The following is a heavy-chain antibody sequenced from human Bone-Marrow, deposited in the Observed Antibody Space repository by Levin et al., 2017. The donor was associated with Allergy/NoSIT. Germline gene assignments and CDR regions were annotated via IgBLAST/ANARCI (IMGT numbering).Heavy chain of an antibody. J-gene: IGHJ5*02. D-gene: IGHD6-19*01. V-gene: IGHV4-59*01. CDR2: IYYSGST. CDR3: ASFIAVAGTGWFDP. Sequence: SETLSLTCTVSGGSISSYYWSWIRQPPGKGLEWIGYIYYSGSTNYNPSLKSRVTISVDTSKNQFSLKLSSVTAADTAVYYCASFIAVAGTGWFDPWGQGTLVTVSS. CDR1: GGSISSYY.